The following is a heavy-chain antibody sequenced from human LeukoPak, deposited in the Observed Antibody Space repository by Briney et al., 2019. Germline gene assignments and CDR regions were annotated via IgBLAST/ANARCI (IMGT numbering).Heavy chain of an antibody. CDR3: ARAVDEWTGYYMDF. CDR2: ILWNGSNK. J-gene: IGHJ4*02. Sequence: GGSLRPSCAGSGFTFGNHGIHWVRQAPGKGLEWVAFILWNGSNKFFVDSVEGRFTISRDNYRNTVSLQMNNLRAEDTAMYYCARAVDEWTGYYMDFWGQGTLVTVSS. CDR1: GFTFGNHG. V-gene: IGHV3-30*02. D-gene: IGHD3/OR15-3a*01.